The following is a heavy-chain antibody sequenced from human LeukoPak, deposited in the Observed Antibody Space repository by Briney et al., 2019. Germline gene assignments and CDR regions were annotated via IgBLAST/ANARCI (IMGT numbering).Heavy chain of an antibody. CDR2: IVTNNGFT. CDR1: GYTFTDYY. CDR3: ARGGPHHGFYI. V-gene: IGHV1-2*02. Sequence: GASVKVSCKASGYTFTDYYMHWVRQAPGQGLEWMGWIVTNNGFTNYAQNFKGRVTMTRDTSVSTAYVEVSELKSDDTAVYYCARGGPHHGFYIWAQGTMVTVSS. J-gene: IGHJ3*02.